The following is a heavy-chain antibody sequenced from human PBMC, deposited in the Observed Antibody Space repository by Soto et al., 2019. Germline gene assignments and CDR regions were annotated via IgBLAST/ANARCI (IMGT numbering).Heavy chain of an antibody. D-gene: IGHD3-10*01. CDR1: GFTFSSYA. J-gene: IGHJ6*02. Sequence: GGSLRLSCAASGFTFSSYAMHWVRQAPGKGLEWVAVISYDGSNKYYADSVKGRFTISRDNSKNTLYLQMNSLRAEDTAVYYCARDPGRFSGYYYGMDVWGQGTTVTVSS. V-gene: IGHV3-30-3*01. CDR3: ARDPGRFSGYYYGMDV. CDR2: ISYDGSNK.